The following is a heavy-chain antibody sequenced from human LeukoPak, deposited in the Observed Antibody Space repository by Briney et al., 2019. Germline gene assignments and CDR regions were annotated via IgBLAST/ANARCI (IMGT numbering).Heavy chain of an antibody. J-gene: IGHJ5*02. V-gene: IGHV1-8*01. CDR2: MNPNSGNT. CDR3: ARFSDQLLGGLWFDP. CDR1: GYTFTSYD. D-gene: IGHD2-2*01. Sequence: GASVKVSCKASGYTFTSYDINWVRQATGQGLEWMGWMNPNSGNTGYAQKFQGRVTMTRNTSISTAYMELSSLRSEDTAVYYCARFSDQLLGGLWFDPWGQGTLVTVSS.